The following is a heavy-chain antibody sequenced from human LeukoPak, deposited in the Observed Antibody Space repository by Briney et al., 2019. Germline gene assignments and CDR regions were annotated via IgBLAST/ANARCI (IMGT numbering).Heavy chain of an antibody. Sequence: GSLRLSCAASGFIFRNYALMWVRQAPGKGLEWVSSITGSGDNTFYADSVKGRFSLSRDNSKNMLYLQMYSLGAEDTAMYYCAKGAATSLVDWFDPWGQGTLVTVSS. J-gene: IGHJ5*02. D-gene: IGHD2-15*01. V-gene: IGHV3-23*01. CDR1: GFIFRNYA. CDR2: ITGSGDNT. CDR3: AKGAATSLVDWFDP.